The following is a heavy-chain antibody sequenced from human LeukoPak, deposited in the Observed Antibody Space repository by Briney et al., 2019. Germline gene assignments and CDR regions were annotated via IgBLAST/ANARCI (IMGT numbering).Heavy chain of an antibody. Sequence: SETLSLTCAVYGGSFSGYYWSWIRQPPGKGLEWIGEINHSGSTNYNPSLKSRVTISVDTSKNQFSLKLSSVTAADTAVYYCARDKSPSGYSRRNFDYWGQGTLVTVSS. D-gene: IGHD3-3*01. CDR3: ARDKSPSGYSRRNFDY. V-gene: IGHV4-34*01. CDR2: INHSGST. J-gene: IGHJ4*02. CDR1: GGSFSGYY.